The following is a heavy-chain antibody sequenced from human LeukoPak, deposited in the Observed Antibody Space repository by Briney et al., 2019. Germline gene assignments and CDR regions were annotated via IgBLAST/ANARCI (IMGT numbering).Heavy chain of an antibody. J-gene: IGHJ4*02. CDR2: ISSSSSYI. D-gene: IGHD5-18*01. CDR1: GFTFSSYS. V-gene: IGHV3-21*01. CDR3: ARPRGVDTAMVNY. Sequence: GRSLRPSCAPSGFTFSSYSMNWVRQPPGKGLEWDSSISSSSSYIYYADSVKDRFTISRDNAKNSLYLQMNSLRAEDTAVYYCARPRGVDTAMVNYWGQGTLVTVSS.